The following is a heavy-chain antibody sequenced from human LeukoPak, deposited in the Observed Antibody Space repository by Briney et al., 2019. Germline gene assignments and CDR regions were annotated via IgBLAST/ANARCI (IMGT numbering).Heavy chain of an antibody. Sequence: GASVKVSCKASGYTFTSYYMHWVRQAPGQGLEWMGIINPSGGSTSYAQKFQGRVTMTRDTSTSTVYMEPSSLRSEDTAVYHCASREMATIGGGLDYWGQGTLVTVSS. CDR2: INPSGGST. D-gene: IGHD5-24*01. CDR1: GYTFTSYY. CDR3: ASREMATIGGGLDY. J-gene: IGHJ4*02. V-gene: IGHV1-46*01.